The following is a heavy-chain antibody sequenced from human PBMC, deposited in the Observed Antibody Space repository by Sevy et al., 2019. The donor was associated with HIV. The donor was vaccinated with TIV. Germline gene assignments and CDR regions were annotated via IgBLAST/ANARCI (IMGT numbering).Heavy chain of an antibody. V-gene: IGHV4-61*08. CDR1: GGSISSGDYY. J-gene: IGHJ6*02. D-gene: IGHD6-19*01. Sequence: SETLSLTCTVSGGSISSGDYYWSWIRQPPGKGLEWIGYIYYSGSTNYNPSLKSRVTISVDTSKNQFSLKLSSVTAADTAVYYCARDREWLAEDYGMDVWGQGTTVTVSS. CDR3: ARDREWLAEDYGMDV. CDR2: IYYSGST.